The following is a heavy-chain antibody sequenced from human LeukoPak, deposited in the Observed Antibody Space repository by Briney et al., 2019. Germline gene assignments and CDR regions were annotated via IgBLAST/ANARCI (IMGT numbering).Heavy chain of an antibody. Sequence: GGSLRLSCAASGFTFSSYAMHWVRQAPGMGLEWVAVISYDGSNKYYADSMKGRFTVSRDNSKNTLYLQMNSLRAEDTAVYYCARDRKLTADTYYFDYWGQGTLVTVSS. CDR3: ARDRKLTADTYYFDY. CDR2: ISYDGSNK. CDR1: GFTFSSYA. J-gene: IGHJ4*02. D-gene: IGHD2-21*02. V-gene: IGHV3-30*04.